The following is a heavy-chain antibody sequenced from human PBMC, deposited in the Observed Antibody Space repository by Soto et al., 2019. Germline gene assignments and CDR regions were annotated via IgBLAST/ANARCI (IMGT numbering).Heavy chain of an antibody. CDR2: INHSGST. J-gene: IGHJ4*02. CDR3: ARGTPKYYFDY. V-gene: IGHV4-34*01. Sequence: SETLSLTCAVYGGSFSGYYWSWIRQPPGKGLEWIGEINHSGSTNYNPSLKSRVTISVDTSKNQFSLKLSSVTAADTAVYYCARGTPKYYFDYWGQGTLVTVS. CDR1: GGSFSGYY.